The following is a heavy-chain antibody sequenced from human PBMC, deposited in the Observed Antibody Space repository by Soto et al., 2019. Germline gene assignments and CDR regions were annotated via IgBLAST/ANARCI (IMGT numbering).Heavy chain of an antibody. CDR3: ARGREYSFSYNWFDP. V-gene: IGHV1-46*01. CDR2: INPTEGRT. CDR1: GYPFTSYH. Sequence: QVQLVQSGAEVRKPGASLKLSCQTSGYPFTSYHMHWVRQAPGQGLAWMGVINPTEGRTRYSQRFQDRVTMNRDTSTSTVYMELSSMRSEDTATHFCARGREYSFSYNWFDPWGQGTLVSVSS. J-gene: IGHJ5*02. D-gene: IGHD5-12*01.